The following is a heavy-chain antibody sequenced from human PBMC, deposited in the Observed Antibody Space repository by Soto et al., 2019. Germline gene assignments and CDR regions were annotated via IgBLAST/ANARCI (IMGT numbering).Heavy chain of an antibody. J-gene: IGHJ6*02. D-gene: IGHD6-6*01. CDR2: INHSGST. CDR3: ARGSGGAARHFALDV. Sequence: SETLSLTCAVYGGSFSGYYWSWIRQPPGKGLEWIGEINHSGSTNYNPSLKSRVTISVDTSKNQFSLKLSSVTAADTAVYYCARGSGGAARHFALDVWGRGTTVTVSS. V-gene: IGHV4-34*01. CDR1: GGSFSGYY.